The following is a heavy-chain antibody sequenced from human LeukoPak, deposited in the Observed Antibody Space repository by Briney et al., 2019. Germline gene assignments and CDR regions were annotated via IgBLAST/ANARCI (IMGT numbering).Heavy chain of an antibody. V-gene: IGHV1-46*01. CDR2: INPSGGST. CDR3: ARDLKGSYVPFDY. D-gene: IGHD1-26*01. CDR1: GYTFITYY. Sequence: ASVKVSCKASGYTFITYYIHWVRQAPGQGLEWMGIINPSGGSTSYAQKFQGRVTMTRDMSTSTVYMELSSLRSEDTAVYYCARDLKGSYVPFDYWGQGTLVTVSS. J-gene: IGHJ4*02.